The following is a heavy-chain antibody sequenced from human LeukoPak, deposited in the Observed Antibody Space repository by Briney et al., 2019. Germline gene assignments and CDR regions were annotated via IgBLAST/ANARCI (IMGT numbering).Heavy chain of an antibody. CDR2: VHYSRST. Sequence: PSETLSLTCAVYGGSFSGYYWSWIRQSPGKGLEWIGYVHYSRSTNYNPSLKSRVTISVDKSKNQFSLKLSSVTAADAAVYYCARTYYGSGSLYYYYYYMDVWGKGTTVTVSS. V-gene: IGHV4-59*01. D-gene: IGHD3-10*01. CDR3: ARTYYGSGSLYYYYYYMDV. J-gene: IGHJ6*03. CDR1: GGSFSGYY.